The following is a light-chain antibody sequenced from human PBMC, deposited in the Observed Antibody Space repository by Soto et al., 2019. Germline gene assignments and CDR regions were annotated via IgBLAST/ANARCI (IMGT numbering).Light chain of an antibody. J-gene: IGKJ3*01. V-gene: IGKV1-8*01. CDR2: AAS. CDR1: QGISSY. CDR3: QQYYSYPFT. Sequence: AIRMTQSPSSFSASTGDRVTITCRASQGISSYLAWYQQKPGKAPKLLIYAASTLQSGVPSRFSGSGSGTVFTLTISCLQSEDVATYYCQQYYSYPFTFGPGTKVDIK.